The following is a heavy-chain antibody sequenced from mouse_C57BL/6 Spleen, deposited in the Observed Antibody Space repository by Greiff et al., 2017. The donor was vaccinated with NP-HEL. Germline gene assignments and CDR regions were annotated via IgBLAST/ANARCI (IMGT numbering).Heavy chain of an antibody. Sequence: DVKLVESGGGLVQPGGSLKLSCAASGFTFSDYYMYWVRQTPEKRLEWVAYISNGGGSTYYPDTVKGRFTISRDNAKNTLYLQMSRLKSEDTAMYYCARGRITTVATYWGQGTLVTVSA. J-gene: IGHJ3*01. D-gene: IGHD1-1*01. CDR3: ARGRITTVATY. CDR1: GFTFSDYY. CDR2: ISNGGGST. V-gene: IGHV5-12*01.